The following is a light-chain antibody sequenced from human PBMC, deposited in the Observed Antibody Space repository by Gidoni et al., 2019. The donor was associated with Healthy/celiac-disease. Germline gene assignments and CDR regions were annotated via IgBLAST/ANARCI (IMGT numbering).Light chain of an antibody. CDR1: QSVSSY. V-gene: IGKV3-11*01. CDR2: DAS. CDR3: QQRSNWPS. Sequence: IVLTQSPATLSLSPGERATLSCRASQSVSSYLAWYQQKPGQAPRPLIYDASNRATGIPARFSGSGPGTDFTLTISSLEPEDFAVYYCQQRSNWPSFGPGTKVDIK. J-gene: IGKJ3*01.